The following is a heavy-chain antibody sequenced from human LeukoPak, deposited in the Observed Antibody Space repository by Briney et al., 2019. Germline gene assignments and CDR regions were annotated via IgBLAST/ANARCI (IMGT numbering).Heavy chain of an antibody. J-gene: IGHJ2*01. D-gene: IGHD3-3*01. CDR1: GGSFSGYY. CDR2: INHSGST. Sequence: SETLSLTCAVYGGSFSGYYWSWIRQPPGKGLEWIGEINHSGSTNYNPSLKSRVTISVDTSKNQFSLKLSSVTAADTAVYYCARDRGLSIFGVVRYFDLWGRGTLVTVSS. CDR3: ARDRGLSIFGVVRYFDL. V-gene: IGHV4-34*01.